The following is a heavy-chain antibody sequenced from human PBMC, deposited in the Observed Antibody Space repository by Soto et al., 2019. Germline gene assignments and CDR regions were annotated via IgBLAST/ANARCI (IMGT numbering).Heavy chain of an antibody. CDR1: GGSISGYY. J-gene: IGHJ6*02. V-gene: IGHV4-59*01. Sequence: SETLSLTSTVSGGSISGYYWSWIRQLPGKGLEWIGNVYYSGGAKYNPSVKRRVSISVDTSKNQFSLNLSSVTAADTAVYYCTRDGDGRMTTNPYYYYGMAVSGPGITVTGSS. CDR3: TRDGDGRMTTNPYYYYGMAV. D-gene: IGHD4-17*01. CDR2: VYYSGGA.